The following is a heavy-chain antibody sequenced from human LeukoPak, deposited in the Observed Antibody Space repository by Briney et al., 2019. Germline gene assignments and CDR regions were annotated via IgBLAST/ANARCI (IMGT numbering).Heavy chain of an antibody. CDR2: IYTSGST. J-gene: IGHJ6*02. D-gene: IGHD5-24*01. CDR3: ARERPLQTYSYYGMDV. CDR1: GGSISRYY. Sequence: SETLSLTCTVSGGSISRYYWSWIRQPAGKGLEWIGRIYTSGSTNYNPSLTSRVTMSVDTCKNQFSLKLSSVTPAHTAVYYCARERPLQTYSYYGMDVWGQGTTVTVSS. V-gene: IGHV4-4*07.